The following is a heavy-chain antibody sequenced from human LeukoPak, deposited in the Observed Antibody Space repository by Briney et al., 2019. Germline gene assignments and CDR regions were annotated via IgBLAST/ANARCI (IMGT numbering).Heavy chain of an antibody. J-gene: IGHJ4*02. CDR2: ISDSGDGT. D-gene: IGHD3-10*01. CDR1: GFTFRTYA. Sequence: GGSLRLSCAASGFTFRTYAMSWVRQAPGKGLEWVSGISDSGDGTYYADSVKGRFTISRDNSKNTLYLQMNSLRAEDTAVYYCAKDATMVRGVADFIDYWGQGTLVTVSS. V-gene: IGHV3-23*01. CDR3: AKDATMVRGVADFIDY.